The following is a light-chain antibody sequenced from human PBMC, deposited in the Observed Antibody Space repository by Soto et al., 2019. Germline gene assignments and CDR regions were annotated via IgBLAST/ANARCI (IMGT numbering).Light chain of an antibody. CDR2: GAS. V-gene: IGKV3-15*01. CDR1: QSVSSN. CDR3: RHYNNWPPWT. Sequence: EIVMTQSPATLSVSPGERATLSCRASQSVSSNLAWYQQKPGQAPRLLIYGASTRATGIPARFSGSGSGTEVTLTISSRQSEDFAIYYCRHYNNWPPWTFGQGTKVEIK. J-gene: IGKJ1*01.